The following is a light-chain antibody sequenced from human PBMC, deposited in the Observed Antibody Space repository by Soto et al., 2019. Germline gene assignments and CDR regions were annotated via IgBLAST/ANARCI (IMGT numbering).Light chain of an antibody. CDR2: GAS. CDR3: QQYASSRT. CDR1: PSVTNY. V-gene: IGKV3-20*01. J-gene: IGKJ1*01. Sequence: EIVLTQSPATLSLSPGERATLSGRASPSVTNYLAWYQQKPGQAPRLLMYGASSRATGIPDRFSGSGSGTDFTLTITRLEPEDFAVYYCQQYASSRTFGQGTKV.